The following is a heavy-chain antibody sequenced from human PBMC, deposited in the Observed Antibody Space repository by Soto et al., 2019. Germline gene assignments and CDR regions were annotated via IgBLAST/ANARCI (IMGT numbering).Heavy chain of an antibody. V-gene: IGHV3-21*01. Sequence: GGSLRLSCAASGFTFSSYSMNWVRQAPGKGLEWVSSISSSSSYIYYADSVKGRFTISRDNAKNSLYLQMNSLRAEDTAVYYCARIHCSSTSCYYPYYYGMDVWGQGTTVTVSS. J-gene: IGHJ6*02. CDR1: GFTFSSYS. D-gene: IGHD2-2*01. CDR2: ISSSSSYI. CDR3: ARIHCSSTSCYYPYYYGMDV.